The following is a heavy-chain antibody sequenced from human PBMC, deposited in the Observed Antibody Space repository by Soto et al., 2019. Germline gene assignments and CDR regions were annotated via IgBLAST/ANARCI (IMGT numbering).Heavy chain of an antibody. J-gene: IGHJ6*02. Sequence: SETLSVTCSFSVYSVTISDYYWAWIRQPPGKGLEWIGSMFYSGLTYYNPSLKSRVTLSVDTSKNQFSVRLNSVTAADTAVYYCAPLSVSLTGPYGIHVWGQGTPVTVSS. CDR3: APLSVSLTGPYGIHV. CDR2: MFYSGLT. D-gene: IGHD7-27*01. CDR1: VYSVTISDYY. V-gene: IGHV4-39*01.